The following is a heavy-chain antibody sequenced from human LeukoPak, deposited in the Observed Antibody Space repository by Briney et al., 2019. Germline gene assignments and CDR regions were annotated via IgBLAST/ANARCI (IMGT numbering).Heavy chain of an antibody. D-gene: IGHD6-19*01. CDR1: GGSISSSSYY. CDR2: IYYSGST. CDR3: TRPYSSGARVDY. J-gene: IGHJ4*02. V-gene: IGHV4-39*01. Sequence: SETLSLTCTVSGGSISSSSYYWGWIRQPPGKGLEWIGSIYYSGSTYYNPSLKSRVTISVDTSKNQFSLKLSSVTAADTAVYYCTRPYSSGARVDYWGQGTLVTVSS.